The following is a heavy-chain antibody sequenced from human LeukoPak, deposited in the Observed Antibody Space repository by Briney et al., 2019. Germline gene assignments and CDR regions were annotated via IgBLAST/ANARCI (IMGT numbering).Heavy chain of an antibody. D-gene: IGHD1-26*01. J-gene: IGHJ4*02. Sequence: GGSLRLSCAASGFTFDDYAMHWVRQAPGKGLEWVSGISWNSGSIGYADSVKGRFTISRDNAKNSLYLQMNSLRAEDTALYYCARAVGASEGVDYWGRGTLVTVSS. CDR2: ISWNSGSI. CDR3: ARAVGASEGVDY. V-gene: IGHV3-9*01. CDR1: GFTFDDYA.